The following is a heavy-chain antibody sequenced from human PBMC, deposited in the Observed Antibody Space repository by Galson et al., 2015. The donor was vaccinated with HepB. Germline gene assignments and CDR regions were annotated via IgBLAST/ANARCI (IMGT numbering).Heavy chain of an antibody. V-gene: IGHV3-30*18. D-gene: IGHD6-13*01. CDR3: AKDKSSSLAFAEYFQY. CDR1: GFSFSTSG. J-gene: IGHJ1*01. CDR2: ISYDGINK. Sequence: SLRLSCAASGFSFSTSGMHWVRQAPGKGLEWVAVISYDGINKYHLDSVKGRFAISRDNSKNTLYLQMNSLRPEDTAVYYCAKDKSSSLAFAEYFQYWGQGTLVTVS.